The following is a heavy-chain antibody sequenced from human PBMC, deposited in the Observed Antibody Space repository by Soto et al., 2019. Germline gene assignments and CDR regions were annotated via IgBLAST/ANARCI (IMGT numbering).Heavy chain of an antibody. Sequence: PGGSLRLSCAASQFVFSNSWMHWVRQVPGKGLIWVSRISADGSAATYTDSVKGRFTISRDNTRNTLYLDMNSLRVDDTAIYYCARAYKWRQMSLNVFHLWGQGTMLTVS. J-gene: IGHJ3*01. D-gene: IGHD1-1*01. V-gene: IGHV3-74*01. CDR3: ARAYKWRQMSLNVFHL. CDR1: QFVFSNSW. CDR2: ISADGSAA.